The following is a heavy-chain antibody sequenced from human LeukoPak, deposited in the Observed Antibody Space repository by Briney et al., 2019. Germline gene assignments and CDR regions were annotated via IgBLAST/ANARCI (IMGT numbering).Heavy chain of an antibody. V-gene: IGHV3-48*01. Sequence: GSLRLSCAASGFTFSIYSINWVRQAPGKGLEWVSYISSSSSTIYYADSVRGRFTISRDNAKNSLYLQMNSLRAEDTAVYYCATDYYGDYSFQHWGQGTLVIVSS. CDR1: GFTFSIYS. CDR3: ATDYYGDYSFQH. J-gene: IGHJ1*01. CDR2: ISSSSSTI. D-gene: IGHD4-17*01.